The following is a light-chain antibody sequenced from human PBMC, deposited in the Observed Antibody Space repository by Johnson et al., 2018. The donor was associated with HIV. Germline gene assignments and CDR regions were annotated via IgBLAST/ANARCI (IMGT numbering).Light chain of an antibody. J-gene: IGLJ1*01. Sequence: QSVLTQPPSVSAAPGQKVTISCSGSSSNIGNNYVSWYQHLPGTAPQLLIYDNNKRPSGIPDRFSGSKSGTSATLGITGLQTGDEADYYCGTWDSNLSGGLSVFGSGTRVPVL. CDR1: SSNIGNNY. V-gene: IGLV1-51*01. CDR3: GTWDSNLSGGLSV. CDR2: DNN.